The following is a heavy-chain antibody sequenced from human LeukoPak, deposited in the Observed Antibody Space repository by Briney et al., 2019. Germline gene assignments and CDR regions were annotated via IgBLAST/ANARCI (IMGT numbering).Heavy chain of an antibody. D-gene: IGHD3-10*01. Sequence: SETLSLTCTVSGGSIRSSSYYWSWIRQPPGKGLEWIGYIYYSGSTNYNPSLKSRVTISVDTSKNQFSLKLSSVTAADTAVYYCARGMDGSGSYYYWGQGTLVTVSS. J-gene: IGHJ4*02. CDR3: ARGMDGSGSYYY. CDR2: IYYSGST. V-gene: IGHV4-61*01. CDR1: GGSIRSSSYY.